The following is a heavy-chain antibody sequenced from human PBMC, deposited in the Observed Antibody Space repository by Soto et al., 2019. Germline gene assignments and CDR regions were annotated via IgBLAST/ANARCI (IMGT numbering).Heavy chain of an antibody. CDR1: GGSFSGYY. CDR2: INHSGST. Sequence: QVQLQQWGAGLLKPSETLSLTCAVYGGSFSGYYWSWIRQPPGKGLEWIGEINHSGSTNYNPSLKSRVTISVDTSKNQFSLKLSSVTAADTAVYYCARGLNDILTGSRGPFDPWGQGTLVTVSS. J-gene: IGHJ5*02. D-gene: IGHD3-9*01. CDR3: ARGLNDILTGSRGPFDP. V-gene: IGHV4-34*01.